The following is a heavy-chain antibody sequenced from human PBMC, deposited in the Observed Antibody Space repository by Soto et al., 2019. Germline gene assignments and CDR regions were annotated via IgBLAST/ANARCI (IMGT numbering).Heavy chain of an antibody. D-gene: IGHD6-19*01. CDR1: GGSVTSDLYY. Sequence: QVQLQESGPGLVKPSETLSLTCTVSGGSVTSDLYYWSWIRQPPGKGLEWIGYIDYSGTIKYNPSRESLVTLSTSQSSLSLSSVTAADTAVYYCARLLKRTTGWLYFDYWGQGTRVSVSS. CDR3: ARLLKRTTGWLYFDY. V-gene: IGHV4-61*01. J-gene: IGHJ4*02. CDR2: IDYSGTI.